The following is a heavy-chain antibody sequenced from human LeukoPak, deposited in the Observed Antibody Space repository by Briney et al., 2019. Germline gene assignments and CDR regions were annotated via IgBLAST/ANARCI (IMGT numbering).Heavy chain of an antibody. V-gene: IGHV3-7*01. J-gene: IGHJ3*02. Sequence: GGSLRLSCAASGLTFSDSAMHWVRQASGKGLEWVANIKQDGSEKYYVDSVKGRFTISRDNAKNSLYLQMNSLRAEDTAVYYCARDAWDSSGYWGPRGAFDIWGQGTMVTVSS. CDR2: IKQDGSEK. CDR3: ARDAWDSSGYWGPRGAFDI. D-gene: IGHD3-22*01. CDR1: GLTFSDSA.